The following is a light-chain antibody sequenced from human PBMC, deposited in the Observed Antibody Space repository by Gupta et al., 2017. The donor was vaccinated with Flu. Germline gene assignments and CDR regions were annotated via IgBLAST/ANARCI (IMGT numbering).Light chain of an antibody. CDR2: AAS. J-gene: IGKJ2*01. CDR1: QSISSY. V-gene: IGKV1-39*01. CDR3: QQSYSTPRT. Sequence: DIQMTQSPSSLSASLGDRVTITCRASQSISSYLNWYQQKPGKAPKLLIYAASSLQSGVPSRFSGCGSGTDFTLTISSLQPEDFATYYCQQSYSTPRTFGQGTKLEIK.